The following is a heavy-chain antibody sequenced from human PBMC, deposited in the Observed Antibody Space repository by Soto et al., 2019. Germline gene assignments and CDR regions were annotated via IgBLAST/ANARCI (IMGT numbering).Heavy chain of an antibody. Sequence: GGSLRLSCVASGFTFSSYAMSWVRQAPGKGLEWVSAISGSGGSTYYADSVKGRFTISRDNSKNTLYLQMNSLRAEDTAVYYCAKGDIVATITDWGQGTLVTVSS. D-gene: IGHD5-12*01. CDR3: AKGDIVATITD. V-gene: IGHV3-23*01. CDR2: ISGSGGST. J-gene: IGHJ4*02. CDR1: GFTFSSYA.